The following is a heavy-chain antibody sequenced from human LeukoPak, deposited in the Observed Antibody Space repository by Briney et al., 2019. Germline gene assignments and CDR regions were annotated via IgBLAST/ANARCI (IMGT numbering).Heavy chain of an antibody. Sequence: SVKVSCKASGGTFSSYAFSWVRQAPGQGFEWGGGIIPKFGTGNYAEKFQGRVTITADESTSTVYMEVSSLRSEDTALYYCTKWSITTSGVAVIPDGLDIWDEGTMVTVSS. CDR3: TKWSITTSGVAVIPDGLDI. V-gene: IGHV1-69*13. CDR2: IIPKFGTG. CDR1: GGTFSSYA. J-gene: IGHJ3*02. D-gene: IGHD3-3*01.